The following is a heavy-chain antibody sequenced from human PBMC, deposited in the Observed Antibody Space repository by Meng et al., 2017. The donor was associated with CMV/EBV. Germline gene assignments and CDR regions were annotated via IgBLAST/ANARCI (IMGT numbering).Heavy chain of an antibody. CDR3: ARLPIIAARLNSVWFDP. CDR2: ISYDGSNK. V-gene: IGHV3-30*04. Sequence: GESLKISCAASGFTFSSYAMHWVRQAPGKGLEWVAVISYDGSNKYYADSVKGRFTISRDNSKNTPYLQMNSLRAEDTAVYYCARLPIIAARLNSVWFDPWGQGTLVTVSS. D-gene: IGHD6-6*01. CDR1: GFTFSSYA. J-gene: IGHJ5*02.